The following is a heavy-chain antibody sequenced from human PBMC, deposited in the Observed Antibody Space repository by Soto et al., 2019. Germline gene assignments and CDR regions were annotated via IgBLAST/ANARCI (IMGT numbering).Heavy chain of an antibody. J-gene: IGHJ1*01. V-gene: IGHV4-59*01. CDR1: GGSISSYY. Sequence: SETLSLTCTVSGGSISSYYWSWIRQSPGKGLEWIGNTYNSGSTNYNPSLKSRVTISVDTSKNQFSLKVTSVVAADTAVYFCARGFDYGGTQFQHWGQGTLVTVSS. D-gene: IGHD4-17*01. CDR2: TYNSGST. CDR3: ARGFDYGGTQFQH.